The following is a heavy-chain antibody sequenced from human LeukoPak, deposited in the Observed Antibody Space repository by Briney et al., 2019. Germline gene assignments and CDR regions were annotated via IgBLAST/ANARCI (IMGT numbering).Heavy chain of an antibody. V-gene: IGHV3-30*18. Sequence: QSGGSLGLSCAASGFTFSSYGMHWVRQAPGKGLEWVAVISYDGSNKYYADSVKGRFTISRDNSKNTLYLQMNSLRAEDTAVYYCAKASGYYTLDYWGQGTLVTVSS. CDR3: AKASGYYTLDY. J-gene: IGHJ4*02. CDR2: ISYDGSNK. CDR1: GFTFSSYG. D-gene: IGHD3-22*01.